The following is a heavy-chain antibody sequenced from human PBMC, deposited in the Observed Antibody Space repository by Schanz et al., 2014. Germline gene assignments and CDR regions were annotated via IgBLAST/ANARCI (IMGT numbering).Heavy chain of an antibody. CDR2: ISYDGSLK. D-gene: IGHD3-3*01. V-gene: IGHV3-30-3*01. J-gene: IGHJ3*01. CDR3: ARDLVSYHDFWSGQETGDRAFDL. Sequence: VQLLESGGALVRPGGSLRLSCAASGFTFSSYAVDWIRQAPGQGLEWVSFISYDGSLKSYLDSVKGRFTISRDNSKNTLFLEMNSLRVEDTAVYYCARDLVSYHDFWSGQETGDRAFDLWGQGTMVTVSP. CDR1: GFTFSSYA.